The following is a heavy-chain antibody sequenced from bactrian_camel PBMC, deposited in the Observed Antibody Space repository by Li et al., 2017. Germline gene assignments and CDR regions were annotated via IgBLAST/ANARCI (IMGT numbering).Heavy chain of an antibody. CDR3: TKRGSWALEFDS. V-gene: IGHV3S5*01. J-gene: IGHJ4*01. Sequence: VQLVESGGDSVQAGGSLRLSCAASGFTFSSYYMSWVRQAPGKGLEWVSGIFSDGSKTYYADSVRGRFTISRDNAKNTLYLQLNSLKPEDTAMYYCTKRGSWALEFDSWGRGTQVTVS. CDR2: IFSDGSKT. CDR1: GFTFSSYY. D-gene: IGHD2*01.